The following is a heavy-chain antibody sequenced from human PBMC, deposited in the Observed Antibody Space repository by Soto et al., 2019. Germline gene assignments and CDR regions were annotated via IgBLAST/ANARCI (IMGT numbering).Heavy chain of an antibody. V-gene: IGHV4-39*01. CDR2: GNQSDNT. D-gene: IGHD2-15*01. CDR3: TRHALQKELDL. J-gene: IGHJ5*01. Sequence: SETLCLTCSVSGVSISSSSRYWAWIRQAPGKGLEWIGSGNQSDNTYNNPSLGNRAAVSVDTSSNQTSLRVKSVTASDTGVYCCTRHALQKELDLWGQGTPVTVSS. CDR1: GVSISSSSRY.